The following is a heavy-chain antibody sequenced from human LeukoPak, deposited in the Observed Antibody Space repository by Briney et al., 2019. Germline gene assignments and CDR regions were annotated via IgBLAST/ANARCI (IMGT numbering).Heavy chain of an antibody. CDR3: AKGVNSGWLADGYYGMDV. J-gene: IGHJ6*02. CDR1: GGTFSSYT. Sequence: GASVKVSCKASGGTFSSYTISWVRQAPGQGLEWMGRIIPTLGVANYAQKFQGRVTITADKSTSTAYMELSSLRSEDTAVYYCAKGVNSGWLADGYYGMDVWGQGTTVTVSS. V-gene: IGHV1-69*02. CDR2: IIPTLGVA. D-gene: IGHD6-19*01.